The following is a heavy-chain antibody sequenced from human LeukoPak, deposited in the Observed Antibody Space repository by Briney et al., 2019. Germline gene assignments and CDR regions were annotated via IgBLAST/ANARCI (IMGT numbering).Heavy chain of an antibody. J-gene: IGHJ3*01. CDR3: ASRTDCTSTNCPSAFDL. Sequence: PGGSLRLSCAASGFTFSRYVMHWVRQAPGKGLEYVSAISHNGLSTYYVDSVKGRFTISRDNSNNMLYLHMGSLRVEDLVVYYCASRTDCTSTNCPSAFDLWGQGTMVIVSS. V-gene: IGHV3-64*02. D-gene: IGHD2-2*01. CDR2: ISHNGLST. CDR1: GFTFSRYV.